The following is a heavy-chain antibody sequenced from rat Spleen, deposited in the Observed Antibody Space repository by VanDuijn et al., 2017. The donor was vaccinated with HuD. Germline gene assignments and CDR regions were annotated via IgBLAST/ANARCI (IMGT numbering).Heavy chain of an antibody. D-gene: IGHD1-2*01. CDR2: ISYDGSST. J-gene: IGHJ2*01. CDR1: GFTFSNYG. V-gene: IGHV5-29*01. CDR3: ARGGTIAAISTLGFAY. Sequence: EVQLVESGGGLVQPGRSLKLSCAASGFTFSNYGMAWVRQAPTKGLEWVATISYDGSSTYYRDSVKGRFTISRDNAKSTLYLQMDSLRSEDTATYYCARGGTIAAISTLGFAYWGQGVMVTVSS.